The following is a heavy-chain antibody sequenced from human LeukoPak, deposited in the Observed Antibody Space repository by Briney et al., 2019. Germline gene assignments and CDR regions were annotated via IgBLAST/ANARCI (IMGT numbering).Heavy chain of an antibody. CDR3: ARVGSSGWYFDY. J-gene: IGHJ4*02. Sequence: ASETLSLTCTVSGGPFISFYWSWIRQPPGKRLEWIGYIYNSGTTNYNPSLKSRITMSVDRSKNQFSLKLTSVTAADTAVYYCARVGSSGWYFDYWGQGTLVTVSS. D-gene: IGHD6-19*01. CDR2: IYNSGTT. CDR1: GGPFISFY. V-gene: IGHV4-59*13.